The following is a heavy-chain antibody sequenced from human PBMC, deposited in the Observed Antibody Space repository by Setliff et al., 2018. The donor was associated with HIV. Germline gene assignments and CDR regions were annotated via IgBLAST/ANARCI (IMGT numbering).Heavy chain of an antibody. J-gene: IGHJ4*02. D-gene: IGHD5-12*01. CDR3: ARACVGHFTATSWSFDY. CDR2: IIPVLGIT. CDR1: GGTLSTYG. Sequence: SVKVSCKASGGTLSTYGISWVRQAPGQGLEWMGGIIPVLGITNYAQKFQGRVTITADKSTSTAYMELSSLRSEDTAVYYCARACVGHFTATSWSFDYWGQGALVTVSS. V-gene: IGHV1-69*10.